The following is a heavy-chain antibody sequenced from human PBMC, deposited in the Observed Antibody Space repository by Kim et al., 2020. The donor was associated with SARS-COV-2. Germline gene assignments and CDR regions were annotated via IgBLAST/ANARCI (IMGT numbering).Heavy chain of an antibody. J-gene: IGHJ1*01. CDR1: GFTFSAYA. Sequence: GGSLRLSCAASGFTFSAYAMGWVRRAPGKGLEWVSGISGSDGTTYYADSVKGRFIISRDNSKNTLHLQMNSLRAEDTAIYYCAKHFGSSGSEFHHWGQGTLVTVSS. D-gene: IGHD3-22*01. CDR3: AKHFGSSGSEFHH. V-gene: IGHV3-23*01. CDR2: ISGSDGTT.